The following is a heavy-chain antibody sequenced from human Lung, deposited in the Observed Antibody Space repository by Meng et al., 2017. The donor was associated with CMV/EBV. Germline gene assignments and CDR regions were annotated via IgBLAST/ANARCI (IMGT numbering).Heavy chain of an antibody. D-gene: IGHD2-21*02. Sequence: GGSXRLXXAASGFSFRTYWMTWVRQVPGKGLEWVANIKQDGSEKYYVDSVKGRFTISRDNTKNSVFLQMNSLRAEDTAVYYCARDRLVTTCYYFYGMDVLGQGXTVTVSS. CDR2: IKQDGSEK. CDR3: ARDRLVTTCYYFYGMDV. V-gene: IGHV3-7*01. J-gene: IGHJ6*02. CDR1: GFSFRTYW.